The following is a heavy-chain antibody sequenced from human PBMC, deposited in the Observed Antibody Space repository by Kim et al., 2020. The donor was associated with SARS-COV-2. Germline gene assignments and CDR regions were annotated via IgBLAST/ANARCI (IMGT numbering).Heavy chain of an antibody. J-gene: IGHJ6*03. CDR2: VSYSGST. Sequence: SETLSLTCRVSGGSISSDYWSWIRQPPGKGLEWIGHVSYSGSTNYSPSLKSRITISVDTSKNQFALRLTSVTAADTAVYYFAREFQGFDYHSPRYFYYSYLDVWGTGTTVTVSS. CDR1: GGSISSDY. CDR3: AREFQGFDYHSPRYFYYSYLDV. V-gene: IGHV4-59*01. D-gene: IGHD4-17*01.